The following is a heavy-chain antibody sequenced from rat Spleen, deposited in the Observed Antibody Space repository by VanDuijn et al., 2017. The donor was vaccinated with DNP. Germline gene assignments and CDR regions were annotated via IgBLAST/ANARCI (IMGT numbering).Heavy chain of an antibody. CDR3: ARSTITAISNWFLY. D-gene: IGHD1-2*01. V-gene: IGHV5-31*01. CDR1: GFTFNDYW. J-gene: IGHJ3*01. CDR2: ISSSSGNI. Sequence: EVQLVESGGGLVQPGRSLKLSCVAAGFTFNDYWMTWIRQVPGKGLDWVASISSSSGNIYYTDSVTGRLTISRDNAKNTLYLHMNSLRSEDTATYYCARSTITAISNWFLYWGQGTLVIISS.